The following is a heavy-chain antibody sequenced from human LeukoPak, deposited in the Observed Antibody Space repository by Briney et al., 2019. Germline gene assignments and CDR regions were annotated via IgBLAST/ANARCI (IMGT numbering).Heavy chain of an antibody. D-gene: IGHD7-27*01. Sequence: ASVKVSCKASGYTFTGYYMHWVRQAPGQGLEWMGWINPNSGGTNYAQKFQGRVTMTRDTSIGTAYMELSRLRSDDTAVYYCARFGSNWGFRYFDLWGRGTLVTVSS. J-gene: IGHJ2*01. V-gene: IGHV1-2*02. CDR2: INPNSGGT. CDR1: GYTFTGYY. CDR3: ARFGSNWGFRYFDL.